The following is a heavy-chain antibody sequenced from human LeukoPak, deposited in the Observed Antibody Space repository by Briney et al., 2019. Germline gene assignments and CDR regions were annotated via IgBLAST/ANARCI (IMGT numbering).Heavy chain of an antibody. D-gene: IGHD2-21*02. J-gene: IGHJ3*02. V-gene: IGHV4-31*03. CDR1: GGSISSGGYY. CDR2: IYYSGST. CDR3: ARAFPNCGGDCYTDAFDI. Sequence: SETLSLTCTVSGGSISSGGYYWSWLRQHPGKGLEWIGYIYYSGSTYYNPSLKSRVTISVDTTTNKFSLKLSSVTAADTAVYYCARAFPNCGGDCYTDAFDIWGQGTMVTVSS.